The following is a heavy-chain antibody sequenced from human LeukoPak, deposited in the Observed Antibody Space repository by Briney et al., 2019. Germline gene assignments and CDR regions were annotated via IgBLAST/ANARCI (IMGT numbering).Heavy chain of an antibody. V-gene: IGHV3-23*01. CDR3: AKGSGSAFYWGWYFDL. J-gene: IGHJ2*01. Sequence: PGGSLRLSCAASGFTFSNAWMSWVRQAPGKGLEWVSAITNVGGNTYDADYVKGRFTSSRDNSKNTLYLEMNSLRAEDTAVYYCAKGSGSAFYWGWYFDLWGRGTLVTVSS. D-gene: IGHD7-27*01. CDR2: ITNVGGNT. CDR1: GFTFSNAW.